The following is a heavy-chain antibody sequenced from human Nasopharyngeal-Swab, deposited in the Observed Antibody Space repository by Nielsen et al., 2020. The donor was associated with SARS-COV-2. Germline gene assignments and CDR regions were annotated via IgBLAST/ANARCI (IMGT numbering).Heavy chain of an antibody. V-gene: IGHV3-48*04. CDR3: ARGSDTALYYFDS. D-gene: IGHD5-18*01. CDR1: GFTFSTYS. J-gene: IGHJ4*02. Sequence: GESLKISYAASGFTFSTYSMNWVRQAPGKGLEWISYISGGSRTIYHADSVKGRFTISRDNAKNSLYLQMNGLRAEDTAVYYCARGSDTALYYFDSWGQGTLVTVSS. CDR2: ISGGSRTI.